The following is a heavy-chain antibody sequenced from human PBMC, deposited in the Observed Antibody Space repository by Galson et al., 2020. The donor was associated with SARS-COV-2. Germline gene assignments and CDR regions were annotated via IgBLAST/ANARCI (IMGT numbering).Heavy chain of an antibody. J-gene: IGHJ4*02. D-gene: IGHD3-22*01. V-gene: IGHV3-21*01. CDR1: GFTFSSYS. CDR2: ITGSSAYI. CDR3: VRGAPQYSFDGSGYPFFD. Sequence: GGSLRLSCAASGFTFSSYSMTWVRQPPGKGLEWVSSITGSSAYIDFADSVKGRFAISRDNTKKSLYLQMNSLRAEDTAVYYCVRGAPQYSFDGSGYPFFDWGQGTLVTVSS.